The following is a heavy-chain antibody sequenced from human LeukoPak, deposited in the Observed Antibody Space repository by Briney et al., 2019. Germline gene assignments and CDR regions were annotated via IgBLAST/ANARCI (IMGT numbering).Heavy chain of an antibody. V-gene: IGHV3-30*03. D-gene: IGHD6-25*01. Sequence: GGSLRLSCADSRVTFSNYGMQWVRQAPGKGLEWVALISYDESEKYYADSVKGRFTISRDNSKNTLYLQMNSLRAEDTATYYCATGSSDFWGQGTLVTVSS. CDR3: ATGSSDF. CDR1: RVTFSNYG. J-gene: IGHJ4*02. CDR2: ISYDESEK.